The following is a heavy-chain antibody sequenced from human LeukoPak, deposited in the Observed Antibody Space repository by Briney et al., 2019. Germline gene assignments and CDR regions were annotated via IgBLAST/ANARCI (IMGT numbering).Heavy chain of an antibody. CDR1: GSTFSSYS. V-gene: IGHV3-48*02. D-gene: IGHD3-3*01. CDR3: ARDAGNLNYYDFWSGYYYYFDY. CDR2: IGSSSSTI. J-gene: IGHJ4*02. Sequence: GGSLRLSCAASGSTFSSYSMNWVRQAPGKGLEWVSYIGSSSSTIYYADSVKGRFTISRDNAKNSLYLQMNSLRDEDTAVYYCARDAGNLNYYDFWSGYYYYFDYWGQGTLVTVSS.